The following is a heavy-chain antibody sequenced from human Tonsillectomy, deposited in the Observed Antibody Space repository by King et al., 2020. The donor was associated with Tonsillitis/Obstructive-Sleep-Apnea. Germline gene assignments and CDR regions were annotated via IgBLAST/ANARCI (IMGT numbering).Heavy chain of an antibody. Sequence: VQLVESGGGLVSPGGSFRLSCAASGFIFRNAWMSGVRQAPGKGLVLVGCIKDKTYGGPADYAAPVKGSFTISRDDSKNTPYRQMNSLKTEDTAVYYCTTDIVVVPAAWDRYWGQGTLVTVSS. V-gene: IGHV3-15*01. D-gene: IGHD2-2*01. CDR1: GFIFRNAW. CDR2: IKDKTYGGPA. J-gene: IGHJ4*02. CDR3: TTDIVVVPAAWDRY.